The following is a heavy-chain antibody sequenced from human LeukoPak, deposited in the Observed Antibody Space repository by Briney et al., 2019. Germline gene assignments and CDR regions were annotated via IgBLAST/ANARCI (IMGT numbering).Heavy chain of an antibody. D-gene: IGHD3-9*01. V-gene: IGHV3-23*01. CDR1: GFTFSSYA. Sequence: GGSLRLSCAASGFTFSSYAMSWVRQAPGKGLEWVSDISGSGGSTYYADSVKGRFTISRDNSKNTLYLQMNSLRAEDTAVYYCAKDPGVLRYFDWLPNWFDPWGQGTLVTVSS. J-gene: IGHJ5*02. CDR3: AKDPGVLRYFDWLPNWFDP. CDR2: ISGSGGST.